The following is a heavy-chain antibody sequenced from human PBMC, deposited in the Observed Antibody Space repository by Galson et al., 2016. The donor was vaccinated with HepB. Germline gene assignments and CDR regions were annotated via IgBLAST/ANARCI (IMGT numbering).Heavy chain of an antibody. V-gene: IGHV3-23*01. Sequence: SLRLSCAASGFPFTTSALNWVRQAPGKGLQWVSFISGSGTTTFYTDSVKGRFTISRDNSKNMLYLQMDSLRAEDTAVHSCAKPRRYNHDALHIWGQGTMVTVSS. D-gene: IGHD5-18*01. CDR1: GFPFTTSA. J-gene: IGHJ3*02. CDR3: AKPRRYNHDALHI. CDR2: ISGSGTTT.